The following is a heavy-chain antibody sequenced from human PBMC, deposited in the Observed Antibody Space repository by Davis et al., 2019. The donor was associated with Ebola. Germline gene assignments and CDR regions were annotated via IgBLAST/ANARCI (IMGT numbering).Heavy chain of an antibody. D-gene: IGHD5-24*01. CDR3: ATQFVYVFDI. CDR1: GGSINSSSKF. Sequence: PSETLSLTCTVPGGSINSSSKFWGWIRQSPGKGLLWIGSISNSGSTRYNPSLKSRVTISVDTSKTQLSLKLSSVNAADTAVYYCATQFVYVFDIWGQGTMVTVSS. J-gene: IGHJ3*02. CDR2: ISNSGST. V-gene: IGHV4-39*01.